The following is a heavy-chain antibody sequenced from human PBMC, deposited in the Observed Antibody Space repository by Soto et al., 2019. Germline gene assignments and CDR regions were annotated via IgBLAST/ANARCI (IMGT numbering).Heavy chain of an antibody. CDR3: AKDRYSSSAYYYYGMDA. CDR1: GLIFDDYA. J-gene: IGHJ6*02. Sequence: EVQLVESGGGLVQPGRSLRLSCAASGLIFDDYAMHWVRQAPGKGLEWVAVISGNSGSLGYADSVKGRFTISRDNAKNSLCLQMNRLRAEDTALYYCAKDRYSSSAYYYYGMDAWGQGTTVTVSS. CDR2: ISGNSGSL. V-gene: IGHV3-9*01. D-gene: IGHD6-6*01.